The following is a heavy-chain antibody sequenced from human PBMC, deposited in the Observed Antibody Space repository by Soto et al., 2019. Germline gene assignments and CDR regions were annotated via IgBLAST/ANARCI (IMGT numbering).Heavy chain of an antibody. J-gene: IGHJ4*02. CDR2: TSAFYGNS. CDR3: ARLVVAGSPPDY. CDR1: GYPFSSYG. Sequence: ASVKVSCKASGYPFSSYGITWVRQAPGQGLEWMGWTSAFYGNSTYSEKFQGRVTMTIDTSTNTAYMDLRSLKSDDTAVYYCARLVVAGSPPDYWGLGTLVT. V-gene: IGHV1-18*04. D-gene: IGHD2-15*01.